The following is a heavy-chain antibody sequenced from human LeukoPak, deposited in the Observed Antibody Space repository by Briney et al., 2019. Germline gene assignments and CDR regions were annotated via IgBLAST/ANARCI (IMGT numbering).Heavy chain of an antibody. CDR3: AKEQRIRHCSEGVCMEGYYFDY. Sequence: GGSLRLSCTGSGFPFNMFAMNWVRQAPGQGVEWVSGLSRVGETRKYADSVKGRFTVSRDASKNMVFLQMNDLRPEDTAVYYCAKEQRIRHCSEGVCMEGYYFDYWGQGSLVTVSS. V-gene: IGHV3-23*01. J-gene: IGHJ4*02. CDR1: GFPFNMFA. CDR2: LSRVGETR. D-gene: IGHD2-8*01.